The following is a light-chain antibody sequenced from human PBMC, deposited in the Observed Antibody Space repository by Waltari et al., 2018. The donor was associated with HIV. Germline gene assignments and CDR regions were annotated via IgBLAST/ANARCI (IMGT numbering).Light chain of an antibody. J-gene: IGLJ2*01. Sequence: QSVLTQPPSASGTPGQRVTISRPGGSSNIGLYHVYWYQQFPGTAPKLLIYRDNQRPPGVPDRFSGSKSGTSASLVISGLRSEDEADYYCAAWDDRLSGLFGGGTKVTVL. CDR2: RDN. CDR1: SSNIGLYH. V-gene: IGLV1-47*01. CDR3: AAWDDRLSGL.